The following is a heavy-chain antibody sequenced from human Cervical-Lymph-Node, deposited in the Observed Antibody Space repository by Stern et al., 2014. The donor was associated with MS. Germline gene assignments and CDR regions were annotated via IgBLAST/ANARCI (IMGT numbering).Heavy chain of an antibody. V-gene: IGHV1-69*01. CDR3: ARDRDSTVTTFGGLDV. J-gene: IGHJ6*02. Sequence: QVQLVQSGAEVKKPGSSVKVSCKASGGTFSSYPISWVRQAHGQGLEWMGGIIPICGTANFAQKFQGRLTITADESTSTAYMELGSLRSEDTAVYYCARDRDSTVTTFGGLDVWGQGTPVTVSS. CDR1: GGTFSSYP. CDR2: IIPICGTA. D-gene: IGHD4-11*01.